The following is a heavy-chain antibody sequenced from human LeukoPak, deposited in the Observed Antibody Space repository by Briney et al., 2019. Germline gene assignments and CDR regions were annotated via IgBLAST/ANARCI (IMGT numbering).Heavy chain of an antibody. CDR1: GGSFSGYY. CDR2: INHSGST. Sequence: SETLSLTCAVYGGSFSGYYWSWIRQPPGKGLEWIGEINHSGSTNYNPSLKSRVTISVDTSKNQFSLKLSSVTAADTAVYYCARAVRRFDPWGQGTLVTVSS. CDR3: ARAVRRFDP. V-gene: IGHV4-34*01. J-gene: IGHJ5*02.